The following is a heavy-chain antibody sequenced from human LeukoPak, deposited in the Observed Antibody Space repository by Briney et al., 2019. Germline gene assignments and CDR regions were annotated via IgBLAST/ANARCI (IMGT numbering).Heavy chain of an antibody. Sequence: SETLSLTCNVSGGSIRGYYWSWIRQPPGKGLEWIGYIYSSGSTNYNPSLKSRVTMSVDTSKNQFSLKLSSVTAADTAVYYCARERWTYYYYYMDVWGKGTTVTVSS. D-gene: IGHD3/OR15-3a*01. CDR3: ARERWTYYYYYMDV. CDR2: IYSSGST. V-gene: IGHV4-59*12. J-gene: IGHJ6*03. CDR1: GGSIRGYY.